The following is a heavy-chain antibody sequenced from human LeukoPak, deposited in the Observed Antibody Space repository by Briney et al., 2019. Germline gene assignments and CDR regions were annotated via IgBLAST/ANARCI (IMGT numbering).Heavy chain of an antibody. CDR2: IYYSGSN. J-gene: IGHJ3*02. CDR1: GGSISSYY. V-gene: IGHV4-59*01. D-gene: IGHD6-19*01. CDR3: AGWVAVAGAGGDAFDI. Sequence: PSETLSLTCTVSGGSISSYYWSWIRQPPGKGLEWIGYIYYSGSNNYNPSLKSRVTISVDTSKNQFSLKLSSVTAADTAVYYCAGWVAVAGAGGDAFDIWGQGTMVTVSS.